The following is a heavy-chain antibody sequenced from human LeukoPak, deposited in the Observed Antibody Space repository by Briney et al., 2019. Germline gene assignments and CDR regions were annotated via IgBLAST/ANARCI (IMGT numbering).Heavy chain of an antibody. Sequence: GESLKISCKGSGYTFSSYWIAWVRQMPGKGLEWMGIIYPGDSDTRYSPSFQGQVTISADKSISTAYLQWSSLKAPDTAIYYCARRDYGGKHFDYWGQGTLVTVSS. D-gene: IGHD4-23*01. J-gene: IGHJ4*02. CDR1: GYTFSSYW. CDR3: ARRDYGGKHFDY. CDR2: IYPGDSDT. V-gene: IGHV5-51*01.